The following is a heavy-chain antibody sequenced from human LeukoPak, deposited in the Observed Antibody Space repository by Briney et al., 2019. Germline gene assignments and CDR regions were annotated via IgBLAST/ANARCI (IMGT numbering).Heavy chain of an antibody. D-gene: IGHD2-21*02. J-gene: IGHJ4*02. CDR2: INPNSGGT. CDR3: ARGFCGGGDCCERPNFDY. V-gene: IGHV1-2*02. Sequence: ASVKVSCKASGYSLIGNYIHWVRQAPGQGLQWMGWINPNSGGTNYAQEFQGRVTMTRDTSISTAFLDLRRITSDDTAVYYCARGFCGGGDCCERPNFDYWGRGTLVTVSS. CDR1: GYSLIGNY.